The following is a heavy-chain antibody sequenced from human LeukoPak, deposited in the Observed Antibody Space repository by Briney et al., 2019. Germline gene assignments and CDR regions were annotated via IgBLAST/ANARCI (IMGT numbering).Heavy chain of an antibody. CDR3: ARDGAFTGPHWWFDL. D-gene: IGHD2-8*02. V-gene: IGHV3-48*04. Sequence: PGGSLRLSCAASGFTFSSHSMNWVRQAPGNTVYSDSVQGRFTISRDSAKNSVYLQMNSLTAEDTAMYYCARDGAFTGPHWWFDLWGRGTLVTVSS. J-gene: IGHJ2*01. CDR2: TV. CDR1: GFTFSSHS.